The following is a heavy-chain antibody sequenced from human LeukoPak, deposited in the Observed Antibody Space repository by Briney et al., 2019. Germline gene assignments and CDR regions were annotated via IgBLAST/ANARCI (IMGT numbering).Heavy chain of an antibody. Sequence: GASVKVSCKAPGYTFTGYYMHWVRQAPGQGLEWMGWINPNSGGTNYAQKFQGRATMTRDTSISTAYMELSRLRSDDTAVYYCARDGYYYDSSGYHTTYWGQGTLVTVSS. D-gene: IGHD3-22*01. CDR2: INPNSGGT. CDR1: GYTFTGYY. CDR3: ARDGYYYDSSGYHTTY. V-gene: IGHV1-2*02. J-gene: IGHJ4*02.